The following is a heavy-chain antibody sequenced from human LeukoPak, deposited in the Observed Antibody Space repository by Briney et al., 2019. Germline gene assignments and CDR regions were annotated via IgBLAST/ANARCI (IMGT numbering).Heavy chain of an antibody. V-gene: IGHV1-8*01. CDR1: GYTFTSYQ. J-gene: IGHJ4*02. Sequence: ASVKVSCKASGYTFTSYQINWVRQATGQGLEWMGWMNPDNGNTGFAQNFQGRVTMTRNTSISTAYMELSSLRSGDTAVYYCARGHVLVPAATDYWGQGTLVTVSS. CDR3: ARGHVLVPAATDY. CDR2: MNPDNGNT. D-gene: IGHD2-2*01.